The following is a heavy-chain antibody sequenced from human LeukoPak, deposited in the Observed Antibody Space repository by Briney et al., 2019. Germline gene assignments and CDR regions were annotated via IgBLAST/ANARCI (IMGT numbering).Heavy chain of an antibody. J-gene: IGHJ3*02. CDR2: IYYSGSI. CDR1: GGSISTYY. D-gene: IGHD3-3*01. CDR3: ARISKNPTYYDFWSGYYDAFDI. V-gene: IGHV4-59*01. Sequence: PSETLSLTCTVSGGSISTYYWSWIRQPPGKGLEWIGYIYYSGSINYNPSLKSRVTISVDTSKNQFSLKLSSVTAADTAVYYCARISKNPTYYDFWSGYYDAFDIWGQGTMVTVSS.